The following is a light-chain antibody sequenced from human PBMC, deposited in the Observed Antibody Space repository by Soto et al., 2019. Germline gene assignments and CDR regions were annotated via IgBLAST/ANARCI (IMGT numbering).Light chain of an antibody. Sequence: DIQMTQSPSTLSASVGDRVTITCRASQSISNWLAWYQQKPGKAPKLLVYKASSIQSGVPSRFSGGGSETEFTLAISSLQADDFATYYCQQYNSYPWTFGQGTKVEI. CDR1: QSISNW. CDR3: QQYNSYPWT. J-gene: IGKJ1*01. V-gene: IGKV1-5*03. CDR2: KAS.